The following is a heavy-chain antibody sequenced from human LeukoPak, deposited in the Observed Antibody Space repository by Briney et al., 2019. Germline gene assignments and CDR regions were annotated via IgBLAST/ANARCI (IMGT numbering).Heavy chain of an antibody. D-gene: IGHD2-21*02. CDR1: GFTFSSYS. CDR3: AKVCGGDCYSTYFDY. CDR2: ISSSSSTI. Sequence: GGSLRLSCAASGFTFSSYSMNWVRQAPGKGLEWVSYISSSSSTIYYADSVKGRFTISRDNAKNSLYLQMNSLRAEDTAVYYCAKVCGGDCYSTYFDYWGQGTLVTVSS. V-gene: IGHV3-48*01. J-gene: IGHJ4*02.